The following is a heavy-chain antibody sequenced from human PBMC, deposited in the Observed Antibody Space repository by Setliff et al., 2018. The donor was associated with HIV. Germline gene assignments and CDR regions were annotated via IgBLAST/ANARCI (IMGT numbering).Heavy chain of an antibody. CDR3: ARDPGRRFDY. V-gene: IGHV3-21*01. J-gene: IGHJ4*02. CDR1: GFTFSSYS. CDR2: ISSGNSYI. Sequence: GGSLRLSCAASGFTFSSYSMNWVRQAPGKGLEWVTFISSGNSYIYYADSVKGRFTISRDNAKNSLYLQMERLRADDTAVYYCARDPGRRFDYWGQGTLVTVSS.